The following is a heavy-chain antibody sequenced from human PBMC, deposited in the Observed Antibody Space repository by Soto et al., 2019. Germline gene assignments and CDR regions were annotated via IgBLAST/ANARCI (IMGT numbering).Heavy chain of an antibody. CDR1: GYTFTSYA. D-gene: IGHD5-12*01. CDR3: ATPIVAFY. V-gene: IGHV1-3*01. J-gene: IGHJ4*02. Sequence: ASVNVSCKASGYTFTSYAIHWVRQAPGQRLEWMGWINAGNGNTKYSQKFQGRVIITRDTSAGTAYMELRSLRSEDTAVYYCATPIVAFYWGQGTLVTSPQ. CDR2: INAGNGNT.